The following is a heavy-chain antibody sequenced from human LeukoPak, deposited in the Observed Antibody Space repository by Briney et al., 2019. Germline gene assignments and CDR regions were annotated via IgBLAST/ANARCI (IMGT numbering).Heavy chain of an antibody. CDR2: INHSGST. CDR3: HSGSYYLDY. Sequence: PPETLSLTCAVYGGSFSGYYWSWIRQPPGKGLEWIGEINHSGSTNYNPSLKSRVTISVDTSKNQFSLKLSSVTAADTAVYYCHSGSYYLDYWGQGTLVTVSS. D-gene: IGHD1-26*01. J-gene: IGHJ4*02. V-gene: IGHV4-34*01. CDR1: GGSFSGYY.